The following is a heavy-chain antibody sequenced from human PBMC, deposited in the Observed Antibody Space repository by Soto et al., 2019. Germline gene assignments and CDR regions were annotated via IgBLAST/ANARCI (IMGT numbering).Heavy chain of an antibody. CDR2: IHPGESDT. CDR1: GYSFTAYW. J-gene: IGHJ6*02. Sequence: GESLKISCTSYGYSFTAYWIAWVHQLPGKGLEWMGSIHPGESDTRYSPSFQGQVTISADRSITTAYLQWSSLKASDTAMYYCARHEATYYNFYGMDVWGQGTTVTVSS. CDR3: ARHEATYYNFYGMDV. V-gene: IGHV5-51*07.